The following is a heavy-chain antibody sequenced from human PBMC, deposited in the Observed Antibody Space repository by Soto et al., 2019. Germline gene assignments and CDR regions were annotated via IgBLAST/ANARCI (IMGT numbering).Heavy chain of an antibody. CDR2: IIPIYGTT. CDR3: ARALPLGDLFLFFAI. V-gene: IGHV1-69*01. D-gene: IGHD3-16*01. CDR1: GGTFSKYA. Sequence: QVQLVQSGAEVKKPGSSVKVSCNASGGTFSKYAITWVRQAPGQGLEWMGGIIPIYGTTNFAQKIQGRVTISADESTSTAYMELSSLRSDDTAVYYCARALPLGDLFLFFAIWGQGTMVTVSS. J-gene: IGHJ3*02.